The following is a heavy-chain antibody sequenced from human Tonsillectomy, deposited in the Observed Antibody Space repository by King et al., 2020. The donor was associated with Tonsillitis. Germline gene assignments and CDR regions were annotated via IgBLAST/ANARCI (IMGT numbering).Heavy chain of an antibody. CDR2: IKPNSGGT. D-gene: IGHD3-22*01. CDR3: ARDDDSSGYYHTFAY. Sequence: VQLVESGAEVKKPGASVKVSCKASGYNFAAYSIHWVRQAPGQGLEWMGWIKPNSGGTKYAQKFQGRVTMTRDTSIGTAYMELSRLRSDDMAVYFCARDDDSSGYYHTFAYWGQGTLVTVSS. J-gene: IGHJ4*02. CDR1: GYNFAAYS. V-gene: IGHV1-2*02.